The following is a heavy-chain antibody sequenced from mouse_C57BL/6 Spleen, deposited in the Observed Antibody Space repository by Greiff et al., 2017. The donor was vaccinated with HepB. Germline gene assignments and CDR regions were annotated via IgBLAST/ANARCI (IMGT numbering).Heavy chain of an antibody. J-gene: IGHJ2*01. D-gene: IGHD2-4*01. CDR3: ARDYYDPRRGFDY. CDR2: IYPRDGST. Sequence: VKLQQSGPELVKPGASVKLSCKASGYTFTSYDINWVKQRPGQGLEWIGWIYPRDGSTKYNEKFKGKATLTVDTSSSTAYMQLSSLTSEDSAVYYCARDYYDPRRGFDYWGQGTTLTVSS. CDR1: GYTFTSYD. V-gene: IGHV1-85*01.